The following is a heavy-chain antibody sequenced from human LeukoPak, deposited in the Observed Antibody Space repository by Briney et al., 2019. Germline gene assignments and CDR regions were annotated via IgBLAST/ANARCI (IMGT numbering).Heavy chain of an antibody. Sequence: ASVKVSCKASGYTFTGYYMHWVRQAPGQGLEWMGWINPNSGGTNYAQKFQGWVAMTRDTSISTAYMELSRLRSDDTAVYYCARDKFYGDYALHLLDYWGQGTLVTVSS. CDR1: GYTFTGYY. D-gene: IGHD4-17*01. CDR2: INPNSGGT. J-gene: IGHJ4*02. V-gene: IGHV1-2*04. CDR3: ARDKFYGDYALHLLDY.